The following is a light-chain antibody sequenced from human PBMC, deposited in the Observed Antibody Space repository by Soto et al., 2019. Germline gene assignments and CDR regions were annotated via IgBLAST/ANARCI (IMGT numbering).Light chain of an antibody. Sequence: QSALTQPASVSGSPGQSITISCTATSSDVGDYNFVSWYQQHPGKAPKLIILDVTTRPSGVSDRFSGSKSGNTASLTISGLRAEDEAHYFCSSYAGSSTLDVLFGGGTKLTVL. CDR3: SSYAGSSTLDVL. CDR2: DVT. J-gene: IGLJ2*01. V-gene: IGLV2-14*01. CDR1: SSDVGDYNF.